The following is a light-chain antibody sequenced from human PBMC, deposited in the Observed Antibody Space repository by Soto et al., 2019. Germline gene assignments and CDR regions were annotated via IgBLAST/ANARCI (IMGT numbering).Light chain of an antibody. J-gene: IGKJ4*01. Sequence: EVVLTQSPGTLSLSPGERATLSCRASQSISSGFLAWYQQKFGQAPRLLIYGASSRATGIPDRFSASGSGTDFTLNISRREPEDSAVYYCQLLTFGGGTKVEIK. V-gene: IGKV3-20*01. CDR2: GAS. CDR3: QLLT. CDR1: QSISSGF.